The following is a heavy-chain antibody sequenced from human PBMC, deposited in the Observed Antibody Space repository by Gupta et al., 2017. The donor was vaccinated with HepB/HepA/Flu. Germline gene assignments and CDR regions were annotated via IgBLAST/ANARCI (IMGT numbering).Heavy chain of an antibody. D-gene: IGHD3-3*01. CDR2: INPSGGST. J-gene: IGHJ4*02. CDR3: ARSITIFGVATPAGY. CDR1: GYTFTSYY. Sequence: QVQLVQSGAEVKKPGASVKVSCKASGYTFTSYYMHWVRQAPGQGLEWMGIINPSGGSTSYAQKFQGRVTMTRDTSTSTVYMELSSLRSEDTAVYYCARSITIFGVATPAGYWGQGTLVTVSS. V-gene: IGHV1-46*01.